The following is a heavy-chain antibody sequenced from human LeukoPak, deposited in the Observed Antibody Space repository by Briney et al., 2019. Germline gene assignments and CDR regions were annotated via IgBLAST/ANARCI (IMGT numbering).Heavy chain of an antibody. CDR1: GFTFSSYG. V-gene: IGHV3-30*18. CDR3: AKDKEGYNQLLVLLFDY. CDR2: ISYGGSNK. D-gene: IGHD3-10*01. J-gene: IGHJ4*02. Sequence: GGSLRLSCAASGFTFSSYGMHWVRQAPGKGLEWVAVISYGGSNKYYADSVKGRFTISRDNSKNTLYLQMNSLRAEDTAVYYCAKDKEGYNQLLVLLFDYWGQGTLVTVSS.